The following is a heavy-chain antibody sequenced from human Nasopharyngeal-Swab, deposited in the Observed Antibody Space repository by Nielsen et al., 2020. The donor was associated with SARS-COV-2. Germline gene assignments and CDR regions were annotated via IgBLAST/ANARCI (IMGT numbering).Heavy chain of an antibody. Sequence: WVRHAPGQGLEWMGGIIPIFGTANYAQKFQGRVTITADESTSTAYMELSSLRSEDTAVYYCTYDSSGHYYYYMDVWGKGTTVTVSS. CDR2: IIPIFGTA. CDR3: TYDSSGHYYYYMDV. D-gene: IGHD3-22*01. J-gene: IGHJ6*03. V-gene: IGHV1-69*01.